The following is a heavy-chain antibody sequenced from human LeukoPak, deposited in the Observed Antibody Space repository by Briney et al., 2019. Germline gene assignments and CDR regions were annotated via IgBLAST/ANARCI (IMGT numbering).Heavy chain of an antibody. CDR3: ARALWFGPADNWFDP. Sequence: SETLSLTCTVSGGSVTSSDYYWGWIRQLPGKGLEWIVSINHSGNINYNAPLKSRVTMSVDTSKNQFSLKLSSVTAADTAVYYCARALWFGPADNWFDPWGQGTLVTVSS. CDR1: GGSVTSSDYY. D-gene: IGHD3-10*01. J-gene: IGHJ5*02. V-gene: IGHV4-39*07. CDR2: INHSGNI.